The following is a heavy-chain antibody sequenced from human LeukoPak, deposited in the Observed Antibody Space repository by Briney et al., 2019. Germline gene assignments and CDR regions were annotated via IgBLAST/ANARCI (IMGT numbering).Heavy chain of an antibody. CDR2: IYNSGST. CDR1: GGSISSYY. J-gene: IGHJ4*02. D-gene: IGHD3-10*01. CDR3: ARGPRRITMVRGVIDDY. V-gene: IGHV4-4*07. Sequence: PSETLSLTCTVSGGSISSYYWSWIRQPAGKGLEWIGRIYNSGSTTYNPSLKSRVTMSVDTSKNQFSLKLSSVTAADTAVYYCARGPRRITMVRGVIDDYRGQGTLVTVSS.